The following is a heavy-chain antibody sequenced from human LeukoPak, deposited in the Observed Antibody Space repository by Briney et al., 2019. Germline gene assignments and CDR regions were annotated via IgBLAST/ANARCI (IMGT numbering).Heavy chain of an antibody. D-gene: IGHD3-10*01. Sequence: PGGSLRLSCAASGFTFSSYGMHWVRQAPGKGLEWVAVISYDGSNKYYADSVKGRFTISRDNSKNTLYLQMNSLRAEDTAVYYCAKGFRFGELSPFDYWGQGTLVTVSS. J-gene: IGHJ4*02. CDR2: ISYDGSNK. CDR3: AKGFRFGELSPFDY. CDR1: GFTFSSYG. V-gene: IGHV3-30*18.